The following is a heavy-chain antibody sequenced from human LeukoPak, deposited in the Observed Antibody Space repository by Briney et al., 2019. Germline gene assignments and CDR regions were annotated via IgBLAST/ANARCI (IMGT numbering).Heavy chain of an antibody. CDR2: IIPIFGTA. CDR3: ASPGEPGYSYAYGFDY. CDR1: GGTFSSYA. D-gene: IGHD5-18*01. Sequence: SVKVSCKASGGTFSSYAISWVRQAPGQGLEWMGGIIPIFGTANYAQKFQGRVTITTDESTSTAYMELSSLRSEDTAVYYCASPGEPGYSYAYGFDYWGQGTLVTVSS. J-gene: IGHJ4*02. V-gene: IGHV1-69*05.